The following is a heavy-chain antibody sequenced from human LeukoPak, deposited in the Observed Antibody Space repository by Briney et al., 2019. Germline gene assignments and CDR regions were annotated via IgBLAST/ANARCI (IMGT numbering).Heavy chain of an antibody. V-gene: IGHV3-7*01. Sequence: PGGSLRLSCAASGFTFSSYWISWVRQAPGKGLEWVANIKQDGSEKYYVDSVKGRFTISRDNAKNSLYLQMNSLRAEDTAVYYCARDTSPDQLLPFDYWGQGTLVTVSS. D-gene: IGHD2-2*01. CDR3: ARDTSPDQLLPFDY. CDR1: GFTFSSYW. J-gene: IGHJ4*02. CDR2: IKQDGSEK.